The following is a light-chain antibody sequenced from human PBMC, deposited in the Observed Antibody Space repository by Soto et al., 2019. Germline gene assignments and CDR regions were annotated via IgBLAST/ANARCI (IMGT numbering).Light chain of an antibody. Sequence: EIVLTQSPATLSLSPGERATLSCRASQSVSSYLAWYQQKPGQAPSLLIYDASNRATGIPARFSGSGSGTDFTLTISRLEPEDLAVYYCQQRSNWREYTFGQGTKLEIK. CDR3: QQRSNWREYT. CDR1: QSVSSY. J-gene: IGKJ2*01. V-gene: IGKV3-11*01. CDR2: DAS.